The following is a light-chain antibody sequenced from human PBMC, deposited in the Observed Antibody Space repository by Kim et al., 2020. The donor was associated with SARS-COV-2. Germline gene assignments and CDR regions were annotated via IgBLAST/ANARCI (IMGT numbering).Light chain of an antibody. CDR1: QDIARW. Sequence: VGDRGIITCRASQDIARWLDWYQQKPGKAPKVLIYGASNLQSGVPSRFSGSGSGTDFTLTISSLQPEDFGTYFCQSANSFPPRLAFGGGTKLEIK. V-gene: IGKV1-12*01. J-gene: IGKJ4*01. CDR2: GAS. CDR3: QSANSFPPRLA.